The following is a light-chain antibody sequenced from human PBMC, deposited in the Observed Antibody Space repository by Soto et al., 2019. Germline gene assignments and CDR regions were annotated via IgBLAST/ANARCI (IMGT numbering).Light chain of an antibody. CDR2: YAS. J-gene: IGKJ5*01. CDR3: QQRNIWTPVT. CDR1: QTVSSN. Sequence: EIVLTQCPGALSLSPGERGTLSFRASQTVSSNFLAWYQQKPGQAPSLLSYYASTRATGIPAGFSGSGSGTEFTLTINSMQFEDFAVYYCQQRNIWTPVTFGQGIRLEI. V-gene: IGKV3-15*01.